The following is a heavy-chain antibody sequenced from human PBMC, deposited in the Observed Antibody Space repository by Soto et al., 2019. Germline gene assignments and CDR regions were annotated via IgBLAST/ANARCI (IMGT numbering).Heavy chain of an antibody. CDR1: GFTFSSYG. Sequence: QVQLVESGGGMVQPGRSLRLSCVASGFTFSSYGMHWVRQAPGKGPEWVAVISSNGNNENYADSVGGRFTISRDNSKNTLYLQMNSLRPEDTAVYYCAKEALVVGITGVYFDYWGQGTLVTVSS. CDR2: ISSNGNNE. D-gene: IGHD3-22*01. V-gene: IGHV3-30*18. CDR3: AKEALVVGITGVYFDY. J-gene: IGHJ4*02.